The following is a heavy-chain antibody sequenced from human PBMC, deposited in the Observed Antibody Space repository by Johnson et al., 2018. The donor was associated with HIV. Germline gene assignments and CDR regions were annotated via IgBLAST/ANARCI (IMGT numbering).Heavy chain of an antibody. V-gene: IGHV3-30*04. CDR2: ISYNGSNE. CDR3: ARDRITYYDFWSGSGGAFDI. J-gene: IGHJ3*02. CDR1: GFTFSSYA. Sequence: QVQLVESGGGVVQPGRSLRLSCAASGFTFSSYAMHWVRQAPSKGLEWVAVISYNGSNEYYADSVKGRFTISRDNSKNTLYLQVNSLRPEDTAIYYCARDRITYYDFWSGSGGAFDIWGQGTMVTVSS. D-gene: IGHD3-3*01.